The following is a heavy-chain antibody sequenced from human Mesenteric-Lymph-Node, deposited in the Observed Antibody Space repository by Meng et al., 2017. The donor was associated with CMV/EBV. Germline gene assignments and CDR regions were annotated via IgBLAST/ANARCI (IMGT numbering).Heavy chain of an antibody. CDR1: GFTFSSYA. CDR2: IYSGGSST. D-gene: IGHD2-2*01. J-gene: IGHJ6*02. CDR3: AKSRIKLGSTSPYYYYYGMDV. Sequence: GESLKISCAASGFTFSSYAMSWVRQAPGKGLEWVSVIYSGGSSTYYADSVKGRFTISRDNSENTLYLQMNSLRAEDTAVYYCAKSRIKLGSTSPYYYYYGMDVWGQGTTVTVSS. V-gene: IGHV3-23*03.